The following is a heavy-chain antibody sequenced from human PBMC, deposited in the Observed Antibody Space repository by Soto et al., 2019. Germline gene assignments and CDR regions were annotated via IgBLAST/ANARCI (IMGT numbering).Heavy chain of an antibody. CDR3: VKDGSSGWPYYYGMDV. J-gene: IGHJ6*02. V-gene: IGHV3-30*18. D-gene: IGHD6-19*01. CDR1: GFTFSSYG. Sequence: QVQLVESGGGVVQPGWSLRLSCAASGFTFSSYGMHWVRQAPGKGLEWVAVISYDGSNKYYADSLKGRFTVSRDNSKNTLYLQMSSLRAEDTAVYYCVKDGSSGWPYYYGMDVWGQGTTVTVSS. CDR2: ISYDGSNK.